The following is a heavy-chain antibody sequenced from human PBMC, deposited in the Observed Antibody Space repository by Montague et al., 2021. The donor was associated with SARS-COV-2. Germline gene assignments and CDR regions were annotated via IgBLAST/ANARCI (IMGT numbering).Heavy chain of an antibody. CDR1: GGSSTNYF. CDR3: ARGTGQQLVFSYVYYGMDI. V-gene: IGHV4-34*01. CDR2: ITHTGNR. J-gene: IGHJ6*02. Sequence: SETLSLTCAVYGGSSTNYFWTWIRQTPAKGLEWIGEITHTGNRDFNPSLKSRVILPVDKSKSQFSLKLTSVTAADTGVYYCARGTGQQLVFSYVYYGMDIWGQGTTVSVSS. D-gene: IGHD5-24*01.